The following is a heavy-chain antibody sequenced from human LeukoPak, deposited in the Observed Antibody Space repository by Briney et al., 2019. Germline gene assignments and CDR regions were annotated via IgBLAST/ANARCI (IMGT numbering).Heavy chain of an antibody. CDR3: ASAPVDTAMVSSVEY. CDR2: ISRSGSTK. D-gene: IGHD5-18*01. Sequence: GGSLRLSCAASGFTFSDYNMRWIRQAPGKGLEWVSAISRSGSTKYYADSVKGRFTISRDNAKNSLYLQMNSRRAEDTAVYYCASAPVDTAMVSSVEYWGQGTLVTVSS. CDR1: GFTFSDYN. V-gene: IGHV3-11*04. J-gene: IGHJ4*02.